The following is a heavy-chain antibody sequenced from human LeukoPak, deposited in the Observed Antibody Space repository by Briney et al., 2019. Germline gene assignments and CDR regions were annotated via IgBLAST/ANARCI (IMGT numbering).Heavy chain of an antibody. Sequence: GRSLRLSCAASGFTFSSYGMHWVRQAPGKGLEWVAVISYDGSNKYYADSVKGRFTISRDNSKNTLYLQMNSLRAEDTAVYYCARIGRGGYDYPYYFDYWGQGTLVTVSS. V-gene: IGHV3-30*03. CDR2: ISYDGSNK. J-gene: IGHJ4*02. CDR1: GFTFSSYG. CDR3: ARIGRGGYDYPYYFDY. D-gene: IGHD5-12*01.